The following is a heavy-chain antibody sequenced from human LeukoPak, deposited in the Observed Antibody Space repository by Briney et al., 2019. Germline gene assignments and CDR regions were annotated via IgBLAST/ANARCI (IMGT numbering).Heavy chain of an antibody. CDR3: TTETLLWFGEFDY. Sequence: GGSLRLSCAASGFTFSNAWMSWVRQAPGKGLEWVGRIKSKTDGGTTDYAAPVKGRFTISRDDSKNTLYLQMNSLKTEDTAVYYCTTETLLWFGEFDYWGQGTLVTVSS. D-gene: IGHD3-10*01. CDR1: GFTFSNAW. CDR2: IKSKTDGGTT. J-gene: IGHJ4*02. V-gene: IGHV3-15*01.